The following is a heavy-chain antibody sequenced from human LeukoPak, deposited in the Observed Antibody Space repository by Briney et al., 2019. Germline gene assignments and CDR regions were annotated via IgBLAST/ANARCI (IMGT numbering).Heavy chain of an antibody. Sequence: PGGSLRLSCAASGFTFSNYWMHWVRQAPGKGLVWVSRINSDGSSTNYADSVKGRFTISRDNAKNTLYLELNSLRAEDTAVYYCARDIGSRGYYGTSGGAFDIWGQGTMVTVSS. CDR3: ARDIGSRGYYGTSGGAFDI. D-gene: IGHD3-22*01. CDR1: GFTFSNYW. CDR2: INSDGSST. V-gene: IGHV3-74*01. J-gene: IGHJ3*02.